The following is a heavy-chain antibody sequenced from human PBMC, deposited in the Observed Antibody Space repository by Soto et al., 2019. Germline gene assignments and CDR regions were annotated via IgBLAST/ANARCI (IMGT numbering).Heavy chain of an antibody. CDR2: IWYDGSNK. J-gene: IGHJ3*02. CDR1: GFTFSSYG. V-gene: IGHV3-33*01. Sequence: QVQLVESGGGVVQPGRSLRLSCAASGFTFSSYGMHWVRQAPGKGLEWVAVIWYDGSNKYYADSVKGRFTISRDNSKNTLYLKMNSLRAEDTAVYYCARDAWANDYSNNDAFDIWGQGTMVTVSS. CDR3: ARDAWANDYSNNDAFDI. D-gene: IGHD4-4*01.